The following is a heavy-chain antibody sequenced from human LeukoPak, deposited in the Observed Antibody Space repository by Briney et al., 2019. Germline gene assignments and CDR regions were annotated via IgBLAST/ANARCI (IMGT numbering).Heavy chain of an antibody. J-gene: IGHJ4*02. Sequence: SETLSLTCSVSGGSIRSYYWNWIRQSPGKGLEWIGYIYYSGSINYNPSFKIRVTMSVDTSKNQFSLKLHSVTAADTAMYYCARSLGITSLDYWGQGMLVTVSS. V-gene: IGHV4-59*01. CDR1: GGSIRSYY. D-gene: IGHD1-14*01. CDR3: ARSLGITSLDY. CDR2: IYYSGSI.